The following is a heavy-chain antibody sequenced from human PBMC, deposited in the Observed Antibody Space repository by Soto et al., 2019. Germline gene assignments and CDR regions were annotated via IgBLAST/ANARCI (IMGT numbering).Heavy chain of an antibody. CDR1: GGTFSSYA. D-gene: IGHD4-17*01. V-gene: IGHV1-69*12. Sequence: QVQLVQSGAEVKKPGSSVKVSCKASGGTFSSYAISWVRQAPGQGLEWMGGIIPIFGTANYAQKFQGRVTITADESTSTAYMELSSLRSEDTAVYYCARVRDDYGAPRGGDYYYYGMDVWGQGTTVTVSS. J-gene: IGHJ6*02. CDR3: ARVRDDYGAPRGGDYYYYGMDV. CDR2: IIPIFGTA.